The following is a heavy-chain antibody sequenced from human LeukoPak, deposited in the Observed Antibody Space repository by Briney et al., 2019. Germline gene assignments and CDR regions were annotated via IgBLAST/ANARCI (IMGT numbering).Heavy chain of an antibody. CDR3: ARSILYSLERAWSHDY. Sequence: GASVKVSCKASGYTFTSYYMHWVRQAPGQGLEWMGIINPSGGSTSYAQKFQGRVTMTRDTSTSTVYMELSSLRSEDTAVYYCARSILYSLERAWSHDYWGQGTLVTVSS. J-gene: IGHJ4*02. D-gene: IGHD2-2*02. CDR2: INPSGGST. V-gene: IGHV1-46*01. CDR1: GYTFTSYY.